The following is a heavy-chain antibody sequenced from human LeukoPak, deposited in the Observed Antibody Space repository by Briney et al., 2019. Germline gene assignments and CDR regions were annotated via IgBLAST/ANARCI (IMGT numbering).Heavy chain of an antibody. CDR3: ARGPGRSGRYYFDY. D-gene: IGHD3-10*01. V-gene: IGHV4-59*12. CDR2: IYYSGST. J-gene: IGHJ4*02. CDR1: GGSISSYY. Sequence: SETLSLTCTVSGGSISSYYWSWIRQPPGKGLEWIGYIYYSGSTNYNPSLKSRVTISVDTSKNQFSLKLSSVTAADTAVYYCARGPGRSGRYYFDYWGQGTMVTVSS.